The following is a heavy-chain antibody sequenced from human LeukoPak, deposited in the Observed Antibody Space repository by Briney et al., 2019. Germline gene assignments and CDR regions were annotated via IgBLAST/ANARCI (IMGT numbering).Heavy chain of an antibody. Sequence: ASVKVSCKASGYTFTSYGISWVRQAPGQGLEWMGWISAYNGNTNYAQKLQGRVTMTTDTSTSTAYMELSSLRSEDTAVYYCARGEYSSSSMRAFDIWGQGTMVTVSS. CDR3: ARGEYSSSSMRAFDI. V-gene: IGHV1-18*01. CDR1: GYTFTSYG. CDR2: ISAYNGNT. D-gene: IGHD6-6*01. J-gene: IGHJ3*02.